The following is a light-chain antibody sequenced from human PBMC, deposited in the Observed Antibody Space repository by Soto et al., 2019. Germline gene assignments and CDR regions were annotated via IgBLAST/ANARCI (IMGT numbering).Light chain of an antibody. Sequence: QSALTQPRSVSGSPGQSVTISCTGTTSDVGGYNHVSWYQQHPGKAPKLVIYDVSQRPSGVPDRFSGSKSGSTASLTISGLQAEDEADFYCCSHAGSFTWVFGGGTKLTVL. CDR2: DVS. CDR1: TSDVGGYNH. CDR3: CSHAGSFTWV. J-gene: IGLJ3*02. V-gene: IGLV2-11*01.